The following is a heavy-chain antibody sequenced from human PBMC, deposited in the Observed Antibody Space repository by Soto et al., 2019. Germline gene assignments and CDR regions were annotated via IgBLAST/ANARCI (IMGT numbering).Heavy chain of an antibody. D-gene: IGHD3-3*01. Sequence: SETLSLTCTVSGGSISGYYWTWIRQPAGKGLEWIGRIYSSGTTKYNPSLKSRVTMSLDTSKNQFSLRLSSVTATDTAVYYCARGQRFSDWFDPWGPGTVVT. CDR2: IYSSGTT. CDR3: ARGQRFSDWFDP. J-gene: IGHJ5*02. V-gene: IGHV4-4*07. CDR1: GGSISGYY.